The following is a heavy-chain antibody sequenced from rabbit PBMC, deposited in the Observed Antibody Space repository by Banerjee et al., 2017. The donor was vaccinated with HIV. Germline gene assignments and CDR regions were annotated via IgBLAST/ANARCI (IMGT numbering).Heavy chain of an antibody. Sequence: QQQLEESGGGPVKPGGTLTLTCKASGIDFSRDYYMCWVRQAPGKGLEWIACIGTSSGITWYASWVNGRFTISRSTSLSTVDLKMTSLTVADTATYFCARDPPGSVDVDLWGPGTLVTVS. CDR1: GIDFSRDYY. CDR2: IGTSSGIT. J-gene: IGHJ4*01. V-gene: IGHV1S43*01. CDR3: ARDPPGSVDVDL. D-gene: IGHD3-1*01.